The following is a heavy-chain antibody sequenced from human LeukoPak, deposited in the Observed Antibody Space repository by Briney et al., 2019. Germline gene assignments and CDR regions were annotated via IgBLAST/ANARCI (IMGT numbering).Heavy chain of an antibody. CDR3: AAARGYSYAIDAFDI. Sequence: SVKVSCKASGFTFTSSAMQWVRQARGQRLEWIGWIVVGSGNTNYAQKFQERVTITRDMSTSTAYMELSSLSSEDSAVYYCAAARGYSYAIDAFDIWGQGTMVTVSS. CDR1: GFTFTSSA. V-gene: IGHV1-58*02. D-gene: IGHD5-18*01. J-gene: IGHJ3*02. CDR2: IVVGSGNT.